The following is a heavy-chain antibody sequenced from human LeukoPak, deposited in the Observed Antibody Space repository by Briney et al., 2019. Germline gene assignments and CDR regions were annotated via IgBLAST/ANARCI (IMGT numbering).Heavy chain of an antibody. J-gene: IGHJ4*02. Sequence: ASVKVSCKASGYTFTGYYMHWVRQAPGQGLEGMGWINPNSGGTNYAQKFQGRVTMTRDTSISTAYMELSRLRSDDTAVYYCASDDSSGYYPTYYFDYWGQGTLVTVSS. V-gene: IGHV1-2*02. CDR1: GYTFTGYY. CDR2: INPNSGGT. D-gene: IGHD3-22*01. CDR3: ASDDSSGYYPTYYFDY.